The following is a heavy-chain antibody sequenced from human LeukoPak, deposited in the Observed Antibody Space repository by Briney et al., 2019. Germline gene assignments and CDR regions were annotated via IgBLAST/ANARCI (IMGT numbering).Heavy chain of an antibody. CDR1: GFTFSDHF. D-gene: IGHD3-10*01. V-gene: IGHV3-72*01. J-gene: IGHJ4*02. CDR3: TREALNHGSGTYYIDSFDF. Sequence: GGSLRLSCAASGFTFSDHFMDWVRQAPGKGLEWVGCARNKANSYSVEYAESVRGRFTISRDDSENSLYLQMNSLKTEDTAVYYCTREALNHGSGTYYIDSFDFWGQGTLVTVSS. CDR2: ARNKANSYSV.